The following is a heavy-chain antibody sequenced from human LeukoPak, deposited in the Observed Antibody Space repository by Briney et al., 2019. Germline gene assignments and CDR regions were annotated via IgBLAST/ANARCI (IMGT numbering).Heavy chain of an antibody. CDR1: GFTFSSYG. J-gene: IGHJ3*02. CDR2: IWYDGSNK. CDR3: ARVGGEWESKGDAFDI. Sequence: GGCLRLSCAASGFTFSSYGMHWVRQAPGKGLECEAVIWYDGSNKYYADSVKGRFTISRDNSKNTLYLQMNSLRAEDTAVYYCARVGGEWESKGDAFDIWGQGTMVTVSS. V-gene: IGHV3-33*01. D-gene: IGHD1-26*01.